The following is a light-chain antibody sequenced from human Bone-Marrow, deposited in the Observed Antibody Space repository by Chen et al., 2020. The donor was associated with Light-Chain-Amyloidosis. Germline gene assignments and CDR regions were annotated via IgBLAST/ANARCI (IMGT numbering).Light chain of an antibody. J-gene: IGKJ4*01. CDR3: QQYGTSPRT. CDR1: QTISSNY. CDR2: GSS. Sequence: EIVLTQSPGTLSLSPGEGANLSCRASQTISSNYLTWYQQKFGQAPRLLIYGSSSRATGIPDRFTGSGSGTDFTLTINSLVPEDFALYYCQQYGTSPRTFGGGTKVEIK. V-gene: IGKV3-20*01.